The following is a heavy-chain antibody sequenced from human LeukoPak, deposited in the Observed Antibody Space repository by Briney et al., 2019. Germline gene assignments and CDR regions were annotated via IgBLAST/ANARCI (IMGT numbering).Heavy chain of an antibody. CDR3: ARRLEYSSGWYGNDAFDI. V-gene: IGHV4-38-2*01. J-gene: IGHJ3*02. CDR1: CYSLSSGYY. D-gene: IGHD6-19*01. Sequence: ASDPLSLTCSVSCYSLSSGYYWGWIRPPPGKGLEWIGQIYHSGRTYYNPSLQSRVTISVETSKNQFSLKLSTVTAADTAVYYCARRLEYSSGWYGNDAFDIWGQGTMVTVSS. CDR2: IYHSGRT.